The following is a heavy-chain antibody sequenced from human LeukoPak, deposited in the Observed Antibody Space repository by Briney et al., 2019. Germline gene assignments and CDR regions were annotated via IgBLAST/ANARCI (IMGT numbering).Heavy chain of an antibody. CDR3: RDLFI. CDR1: GFTLSNAW. CDR2: IRSKIDGETT. V-gene: IGHV3-15*05. Sequence: PGGSLRLSCVASGFTLSNAWMNWVRPAPGKGLEWVDRIRSKIDGETTEYAAPVRGRFVIPRDNSTYSWYLQLTSLKSEDTAVYHCRDLFIGGPGGLVTVSS. J-gene: IGHJ4*02.